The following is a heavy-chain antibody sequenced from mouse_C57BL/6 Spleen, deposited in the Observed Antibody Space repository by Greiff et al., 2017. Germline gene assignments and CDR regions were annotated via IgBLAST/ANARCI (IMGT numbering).Heavy chain of an antibody. Sequence: VQLQQPGAELVRPGSSVKLSCKASGYTFTSYWMHWVKQRPIQGLEWIGNINPSDSETHYNQKFKDKATLTVDKSSNTAYMQLSSLTSEDSAVYYWARGSRVVVDYWGQGTTLTVAS. CDR3: ARGSRVVVDY. CDR2: INPSDSET. D-gene: IGHD1-1*01. V-gene: IGHV1-52*01. J-gene: IGHJ2*01. CDR1: GYTFTSYW.